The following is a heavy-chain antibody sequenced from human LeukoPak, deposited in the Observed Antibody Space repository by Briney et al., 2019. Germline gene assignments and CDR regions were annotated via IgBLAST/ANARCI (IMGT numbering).Heavy chain of an antibody. CDR2: LNGDGSST. J-gene: IGHJ4*02. V-gene: IGHV3-74*01. Sequence: HPGGSLRLSCAASGFTFSNYWMHWVREAPGNGLVWVSRLNGDGSSTNYADYVKGRFTISRDNAKNSLYLQMNSLRAEDTAVYYCARDPRPSSGWRPFDYWGQGTLVTISS. D-gene: IGHD6-19*01. CDR1: GFTFSNYW. CDR3: ARDPRPSSGWRPFDY.